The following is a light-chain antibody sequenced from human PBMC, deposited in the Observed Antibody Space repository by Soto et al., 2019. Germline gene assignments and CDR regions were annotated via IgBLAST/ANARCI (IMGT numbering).Light chain of an antibody. CDR1: QSVSNNY. V-gene: IGKV3-20*01. J-gene: IGKJ1*01. Sequence: NVLATKTGTLSLSSGERTTLSFRASQSVSNNYLAWYQQKPGQAPRLLIYGASNRATGIPDRFSGSGSGTDFTLTISRLEPEDFAVYYCQQYGSSGTFGQGTKVDIK. CDR2: GAS. CDR3: QQYGSSGT.